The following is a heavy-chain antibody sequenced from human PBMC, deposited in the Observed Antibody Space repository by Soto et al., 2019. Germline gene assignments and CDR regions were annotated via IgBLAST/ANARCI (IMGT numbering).Heavy chain of an antibody. CDR1: GFSLSTSGVG. CDR2: IYWDDDK. Sequence: SGPTLVNPTQTLTLTCTFSGFSLSTSGVGVGWNSQPPGKALEWLALIYWDDDKRYSPSLKSRLTITKDTSKNQVVLTMTNMDPVDTATYYCAHSGLYCYDSSGYHLLDYWGQGTLVTVSS. CDR3: AHSGLYCYDSSGYHLLDY. V-gene: IGHV2-5*02. D-gene: IGHD3-22*01. J-gene: IGHJ4*02.